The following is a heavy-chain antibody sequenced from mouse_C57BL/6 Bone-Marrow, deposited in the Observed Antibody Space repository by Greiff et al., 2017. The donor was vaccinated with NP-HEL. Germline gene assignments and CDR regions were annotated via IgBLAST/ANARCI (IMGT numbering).Heavy chain of an antibody. Sequence: EVKLEESGGDLVKPGGSLKLSCAASGFTFSSYGMSWVRQTPDKRLEWVATISSGGSYPYYPDSVKGRFTISRDNAKNTLYLQMSSLKSEETAMYYCARRDYYGSSYNAYWGQGTLVTVSA. CDR1: GFTFSSYG. CDR3: ARRDYYGSSYNAY. CDR2: ISSGGSYP. D-gene: IGHD1-1*01. V-gene: IGHV5-6*02. J-gene: IGHJ3*01.